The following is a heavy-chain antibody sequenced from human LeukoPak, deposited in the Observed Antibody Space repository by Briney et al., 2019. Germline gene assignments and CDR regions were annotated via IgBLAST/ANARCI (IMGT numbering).Heavy chain of an antibody. D-gene: IGHD3-22*01. CDR3: ARSYPPYYYDSSGYSGGYFDY. V-gene: IGHV1-18*01. CDR2: ISAYNGNT. J-gene: IGHJ4*02. CDR1: GYSITNYA. Sequence: ASVKVSCKASGYSITNYAILWVRQAPGQGLEWMGWISAYNGNTNYAQKLQGRVTMTTDTSTSTAYMELRSLRSDDTAVYYCARSYPPYYYDSSGYSGGYFDYWGQGTLVTVSS.